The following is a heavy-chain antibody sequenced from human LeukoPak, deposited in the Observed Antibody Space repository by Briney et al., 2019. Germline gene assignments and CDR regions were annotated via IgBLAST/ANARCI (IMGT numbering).Heavy chain of an antibody. D-gene: IGHD4-17*01. J-gene: IGHJ3*02. CDR1: GYTFTSYY. Sequence: GASVKVSCKASGYTFTSYYMHWVRQAPGQGLEWMGIINPSGGSTSYAQKFQGRVTMTRDTSTSTVYMELSSLRSEDMAVYYCALEGGLGDYGVGVGAFDIWGQGTMVTVSS. V-gene: IGHV1-46*01. CDR2: INPSGGST. CDR3: ALEGGLGDYGVGVGAFDI.